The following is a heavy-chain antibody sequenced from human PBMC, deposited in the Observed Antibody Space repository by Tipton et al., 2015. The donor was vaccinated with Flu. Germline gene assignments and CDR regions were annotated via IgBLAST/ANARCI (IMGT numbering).Heavy chain of an antibody. Sequence: TLSLTCAVYGGSFSGYYWSWIRQPPGKGLEWIGEINHSGSTNYNPSLKSRVTISVDTSKNQFSLKLSSVTAADTAVYYCARGYIAARPGDDAFDIWGQGTMVTVSS. CDR1: GGSFSGYY. J-gene: IGHJ3*02. CDR3: ARGYIAARPGDDAFDI. V-gene: IGHV4-34*01. D-gene: IGHD6-6*01. CDR2: INHSGST.